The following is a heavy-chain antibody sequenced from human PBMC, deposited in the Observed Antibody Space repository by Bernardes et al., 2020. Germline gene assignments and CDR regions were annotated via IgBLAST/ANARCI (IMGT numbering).Heavy chain of an antibody. J-gene: IGHJ5*02. CDR1: GGSISSGDYY. V-gene: IGHV4-30-4*01. CDR2: IYYSGST. CDR3: ASAYCGGDCPYWFDP. D-gene: IGHD2-21*01. Sequence: SETLSLTCTVSGGSISSGDYYWSWIRQPPGKGLEWIGYIYYSGSTYYNPSLKSRVTISVDTSKNQFSLKLSSVTAADTAVYYCASAYCGGDCPYWFDPWGQGTLVTVSS.